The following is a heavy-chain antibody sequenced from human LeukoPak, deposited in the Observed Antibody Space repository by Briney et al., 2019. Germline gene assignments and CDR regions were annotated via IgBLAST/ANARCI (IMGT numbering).Heavy chain of an antibody. CDR2: IYPGDSDT. CDR1: GYSFTSYW. CDR3: ARHDHANRYDILTGYYVRLGNDHAFDI. D-gene: IGHD3-9*01. V-gene: IGHV5-51*01. J-gene: IGHJ3*02. Sequence: GESLKISCKGSGYSFTSYWIGWVRQMPGKGLEWMGIIYPGDSDTRYSPSFQGQVTISADKSISTAYLQWSSLKASDTAMYYCARHDHANRYDILTGYYVRLGNDHAFDIWGQGTMVTVSS.